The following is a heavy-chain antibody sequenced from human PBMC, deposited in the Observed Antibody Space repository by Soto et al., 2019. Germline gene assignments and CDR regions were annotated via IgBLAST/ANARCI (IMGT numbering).Heavy chain of an antibody. J-gene: IGHJ6*02. CDR1: GFTFNTYG. Sequence: GGSLRLSCAASGFTFNTYGMNWVRQAPGKGPEWVSVIWYDGSNKYYADSVKGRFTVSRDNSRNTMYLQMNSLRAEDTAVYYCARPYSRGYSYGPYYYYYGMDVWGQGTTVTV. D-gene: IGHD5-18*01. V-gene: IGHV3-33*01. CDR3: ARPYSRGYSYGPYYYYYGMDV. CDR2: IWYDGSNK.